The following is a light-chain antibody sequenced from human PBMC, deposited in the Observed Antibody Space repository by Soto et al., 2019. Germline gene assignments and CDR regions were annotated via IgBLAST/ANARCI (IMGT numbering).Light chain of an antibody. V-gene: IGLV1-40*01. Sequence: QAVLTQPPSVSAAPGQRVTISCTGSNSNIGAGYDVHWYQQLPGTAPKLLIYYNNIRPSGVPDRFSGSKSGTSACLAITGLQAEDDADYYCRSQGSGLSGSVFGGGTKVTVL. J-gene: IGLJ2*01. CDR2: YNN. CDR3: RSQGSGLSGSV. CDR1: NSNIGAGYD.